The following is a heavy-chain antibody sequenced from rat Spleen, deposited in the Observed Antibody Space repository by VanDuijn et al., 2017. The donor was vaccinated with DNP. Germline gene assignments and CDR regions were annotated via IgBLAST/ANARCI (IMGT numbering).Heavy chain of an antibody. J-gene: IGHJ4*01. CDR2: ITGGSGTT. D-gene: IGHD1-12*02. Sequence: EVQLVESGGDLVQPGRSLKLSCVASGFTFSYYWMAWIRQVPGKGLEWIASITGGSGTTSYPDSVKGRFTISRDDAKNTLSLQMNSLRSEDTATYYCARVGDLHDGGDGDVLDAWGQRTSVTVSS. V-gene: IGHV5-31*01. CDR1: GFTFSYYW. CDR3: ARVGDLHDGGDGDVLDA.